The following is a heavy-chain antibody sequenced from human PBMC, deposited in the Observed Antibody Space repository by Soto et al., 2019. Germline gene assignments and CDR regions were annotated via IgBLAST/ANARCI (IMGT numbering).Heavy chain of an antibody. Sequence: KPSETLSLTCTVSGDAISNYYWSWIRQTPGRGLEWIGCVHESGSTDYNPSLKGRVTISLHTSKSQFSLSLRSATAADTATYYCARGTRALITSFFAYWGQGSPVTVSS. CDR1: GDAISNYY. CDR3: ARGTRALITSFFAY. J-gene: IGHJ4*02. CDR2: VHESGST. D-gene: IGHD1-20*01. V-gene: IGHV4-59*01.